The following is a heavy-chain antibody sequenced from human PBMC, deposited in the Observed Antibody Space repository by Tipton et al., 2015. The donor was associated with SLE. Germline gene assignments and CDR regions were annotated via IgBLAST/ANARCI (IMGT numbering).Heavy chain of an antibody. CDR2: ISVFGSTM. CDR1: GFTFSSYE. CDR3: ASGLQPGSGRDYRYFQH. V-gene: IGHV3-48*03. J-gene: IGHJ1*01. D-gene: IGHD1-26*01. Sequence: GSLRLSCAASGFTFSSYEMNWVRQAPGKGLEWVSYISVFGSTMFYADSVEGRFTISRDNARNSLYLQMNSLRAEDTAVYYCASGLQPGSGRDYRYFQHWGQGTLVTVSS.